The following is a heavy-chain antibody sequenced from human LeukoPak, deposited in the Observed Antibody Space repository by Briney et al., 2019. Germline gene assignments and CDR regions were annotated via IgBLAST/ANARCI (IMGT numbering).Heavy chain of an antibody. D-gene: IGHD3-10*01. V-gene: IGHV1-2*02. Sequence: ASVKVSCKASGYTFTAYYMHWVRQAPGQGLEWMGWINPNSGGTNYAQKFQGRATMTRDTAISTAYIELSRLRSDDTAVYYCAREFSSGSYEVVDYWGQGTLVTVSS. CDR2: INPNSGGT. J-gene: IGHJ4*02. CDR1: GYTFTAYY. CDR3: AREFSSGSYEVVDY.